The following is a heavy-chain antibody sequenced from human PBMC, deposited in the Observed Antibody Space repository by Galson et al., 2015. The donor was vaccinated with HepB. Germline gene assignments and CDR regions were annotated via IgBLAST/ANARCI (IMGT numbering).Heavy chain of an antibody. CDR2: ISWNSGSI. D-gene: IGHD3-22*01. J-gene: IGHJ4*02. Sequence: SLRLSCAASGFTFDDYAMHWVRQAPGKGLEWVSGISWNSGSIGYADSVKGRFTISRDNAKNSLYLQMNSLRAEDTALYYCAKDAGHYDSSGYRNAPFDYWGQGTLVTVSS. CDR1: GFTFDDYA. V-gene: IGHV3-9*01. CDR3: AKDAGHYDSSGYRNAPFDY.